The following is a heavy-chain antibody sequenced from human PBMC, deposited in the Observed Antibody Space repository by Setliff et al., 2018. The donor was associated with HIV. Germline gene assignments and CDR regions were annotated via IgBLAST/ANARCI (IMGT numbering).Heavy chain of an antibody. CDR2: NNHREGT. Sequence: SETLSLTCAVYGASFSNYYWAWVRQPPGKGLEWIGENNHREGTNYNPSLKSRVTISVDTSKNQYSLKLRSVTAADTAVNFCARMAAAGRGHYYYYVDVWGKGTTVTVSS. CDR3: ARMAAAGRGHYYYYVDV. CDR1: GASFSNYY. J-gene: IGHJ6*03. V-gene: IGHV4-34*01. D-gene: IGHD6-13*01.